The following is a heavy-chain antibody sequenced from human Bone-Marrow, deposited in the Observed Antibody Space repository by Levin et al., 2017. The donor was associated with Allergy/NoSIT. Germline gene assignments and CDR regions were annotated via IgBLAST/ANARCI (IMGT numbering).Heavy chain of an antibody. D-gene: IGHD2-21*01. J-gene: IGHJ4*02. CDR3: ERYGDGANRDFDY. Sequence: SCTVSGGSVSGGRCFWSRIRQPPGMGLEWIAYIFYSEDANNQTSLYNPSLNSRVTMTLDTYKNQFSMRLTTVTAEDTAFYSCERYGDGANRDFDYWGQGLLVTVSS. CDR2: IFYSEDA. CDR1: GGSVSGGRCF. V-gene: IGHV4-61*01.